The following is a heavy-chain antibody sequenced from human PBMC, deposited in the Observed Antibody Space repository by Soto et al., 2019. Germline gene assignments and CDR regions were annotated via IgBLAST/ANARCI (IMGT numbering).Heavy chain of an antibody. Sequence: GGSLRLSCAASGFTFSSYGMHWVRQAPGKGLEWVAVISYDGSNKYYADPVKGRFTISRDNSKNTLYLQMNSLRAEDTAVYYCAKSGSFGSGSFDYWGQGTLVTVSS. CDR3: AKSGSFGSGSFDY. J-gene: IGHJ4*02. CDR2: ISYDGSNK. D-gene: IGHD3-10*01. CDR1: GFTFSSYG. V-gene: IGHV3-30*18.